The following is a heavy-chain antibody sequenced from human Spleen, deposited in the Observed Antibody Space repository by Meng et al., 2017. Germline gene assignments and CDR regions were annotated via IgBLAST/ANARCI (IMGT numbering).Heavy chain of an antibody. CDR1: GYTFTGYF. Sequence: ASVKVSCKASGYTFTGYFLHWVRQAPGQGLEWMGWINPNSGDAHYAQKFQGRVTMTRDTSISTAYMELSSLRSDDTAVYYCARRLTDIGFYYWGQGTLVTVSS. V-gene: IGHV1-2*02. D-gene: IGHD3-9*01. CDR3: ARRLTDIGFYY. J-gene: IGHJ4*02. CDR2: INPNSGDA.